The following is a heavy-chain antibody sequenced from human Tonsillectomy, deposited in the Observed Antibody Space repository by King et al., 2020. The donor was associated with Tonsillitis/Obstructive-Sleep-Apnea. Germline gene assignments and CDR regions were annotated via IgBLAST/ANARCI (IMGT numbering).Heavy chain of an antibody. Sequence: VQLVQSGAEVKKPGASVKVSCKASGYTFTSYYIHWVRQAPGQGLEWMGIINPSGVSTSYAQKFQGRVTITRDTSTSTVYMELSSLRSEETAVYYCARDGSVATRPLDYWGQGTLVTVSS. CDR1: GYTFTSYY. D-gene: IGHD6-6*01. J-gene: IGHJ4*02. CDR2: INPSGVST. CDR3: ARDGSVATRPLDY. V-gene: IGHV1-46*01.